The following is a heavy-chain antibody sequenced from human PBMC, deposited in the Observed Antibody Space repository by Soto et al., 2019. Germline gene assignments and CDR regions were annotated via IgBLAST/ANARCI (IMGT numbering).Heavy chain of an antibody. V-gene: IGHV2-5*02. CDR1: GFSLSTSGVG. D-gene: IGHD2-15*01. CDR2: IYWDDDK. Sequence: QITLKESGPTLVKPTQTLTQTCTFSGFSLSTSGVGVGWILQPPGKALEWLALIYWDDDKRYSPSLKSRLTITKDTSKNQVVLTMTNMDPVDTATYYSAHRPSYCSGGSCYSGFDYWGQGTLVTVSS. J-gene: IGHJ4*02. CDR3: AHRPSYCSGGSCYSGFDY.